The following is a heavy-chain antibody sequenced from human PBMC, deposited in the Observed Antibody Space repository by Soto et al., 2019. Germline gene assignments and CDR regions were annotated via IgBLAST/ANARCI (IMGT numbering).Heavy chain of an antibody. J-gene: IGHJ4*02. Sequence: QLQLQESGPGLVKPSETLSLTCTVSGGSISSSSYYWGWIRQPTGKGLDWIGNIYYSGNTYYNPSLKSRVTRSVDTSKNQLFLKLSSVRAADTAVYYCARRKARDFWSGYPTSYYFNYWGQGTLVAGS. CDR2: IYYSGNT. V-gene: IGHV4-39*01. D-gene: IGHD3-3*01. CDR3: ARRKARDFWSGYPTSYYFNY. CDR1: GGSISSSSYY.